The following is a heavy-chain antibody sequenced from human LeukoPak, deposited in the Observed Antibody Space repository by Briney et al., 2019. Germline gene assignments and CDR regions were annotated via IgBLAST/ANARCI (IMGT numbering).Heavy chain of an antibody. V-gene: IGHV1-2*02. CDR3: ARGYCSSTSCYWFDP. Sequence: ASVKVSCKASGYTFTGYYMHWERQAPGQGLEWMGWINPNSGGTNYAQKFQGRVTMTRDTSISTAYMELSRLRSDDTAVYYCARGYCSSTSCYWFDPWGQGTLVTVST. CDR2: INPNSGGT. CDR1: GYTFTGYY. D-gene: IGHD2-2*01. J-gene: IGHJ5*02.